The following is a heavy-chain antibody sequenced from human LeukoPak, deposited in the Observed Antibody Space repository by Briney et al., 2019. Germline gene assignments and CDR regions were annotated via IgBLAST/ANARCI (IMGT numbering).Heavy chain of an antibody. CDR1: GYTFPSYF. D-gene: IGHD6-13*01. V-gene: IGHV1-46*01. CDR2: INPTGGST. CDR3: ARDPSPSIAAAVPTWNFDY. J-gene: IGHJ4*02. Sequence: EASVKVSCKASGYTFPSYFMHWVRQAPGQGLEWMGIINPTGGSTTYAQKFQGRVTMTRDTSTSTVYMELSSLRSEDTAVYYCARDPSPSIAAAVPTWNFDYWGQGTLVTVSS.